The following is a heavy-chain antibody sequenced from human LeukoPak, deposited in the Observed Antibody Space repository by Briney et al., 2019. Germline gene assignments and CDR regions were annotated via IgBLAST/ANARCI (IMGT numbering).Heavy chain of an antibody. Sequence: EPSETLSLTCTVSGGSISRYYWSWIRQPPGKGLEWIGYIDYSGTTNYNPSLKSRVTISVDTSKNQFSLKLSSVTAADTAIYYCARGRRYGGRHDAVDIWGQGTMVTVSS. CDR2: IDYSGTT. J-gene: IGHJ3*02. V-gene: IGHV4-59*12. CDR1: GGSISRYY. D-gene: IGHD1-26*01. CDR3: ARGRRYGGRHDAVDI.